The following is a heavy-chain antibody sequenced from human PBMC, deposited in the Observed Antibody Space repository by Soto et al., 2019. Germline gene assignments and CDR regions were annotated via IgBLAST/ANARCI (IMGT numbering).Heavy chain of an antibody. Sequence: ASVKVSCKASGYTFTSHSIHWVRQAPGQRLEWMGWINAGSGNTRYSQKFQGRVTMTRDTSANTAYMELSSLRSEDTAVFYCARSVAGTTLSAFDVWGQGTKVTVSS. CDR3: ARSVAGTTLSAFDV. V-gene: IGHV1-3*01. CDR2: INAGSGNT. J-gene: IGHJ3*01. D-gene: IGHD1-7*01. CDR1: GYTFTSHS.